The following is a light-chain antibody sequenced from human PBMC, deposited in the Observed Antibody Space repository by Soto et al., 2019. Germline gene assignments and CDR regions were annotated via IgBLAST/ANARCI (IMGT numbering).Light chain of an antibody. CDR2: DVS. CDR1: SSDIGRYDY. CDR3: TSYIASSTLV. V-gene: IGLV2-14*03. J-gene: IGLJ2*01. Sequence: QSALTQPASVSGSPGQSITISCTGTSSDIGRYDYVSWYQQHPDKAPKLMIYDVSDRPSGVSSRFSGSKSGNTASLTISGLQAEDEADYYCTSYIASSTLVFGGGTKLTVL.